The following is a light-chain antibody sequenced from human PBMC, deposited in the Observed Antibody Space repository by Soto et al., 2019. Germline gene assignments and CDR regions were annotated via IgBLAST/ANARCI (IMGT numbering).Light chain of an antibody. Sequence: QSVLTQPPSASGSPGQSVTISCTGTSSDVGGYNYVSWYQQHPGKAPKLMIYEVSKRPSGVPDRFSGSKSSNTASLTVSGLQAEDEADYYCSSYAGSILFGGGTKLTVL. V-gene: IGLV2-8*01. CDR1: SSDVGGYNY. J-gene: IGLJ2*01. CDR2: EVS. CDR3: SSYAGSIL.